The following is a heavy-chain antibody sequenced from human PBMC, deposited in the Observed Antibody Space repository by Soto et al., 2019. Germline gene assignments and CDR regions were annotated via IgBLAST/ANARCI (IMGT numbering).Heavy chain of an antibody. Sequence: ASVKVSCKASGYTFTSYDINWVRQATGQGLEWMGWMNPNSGNTGYAQKFQGRVTMTRNTSMSTAYMELSSLRSEDTAVYYCARARAAAGRDFDYWGQGTLVTVSS. D-gene: IGHD6-13*01. CDR1: GYTFTSYD. V-gene: IGHV1-8*01. CDR2: MNPNSGNT. CDR3: ARARAAAGRDFDY. J-gene: IGHJ4*02.